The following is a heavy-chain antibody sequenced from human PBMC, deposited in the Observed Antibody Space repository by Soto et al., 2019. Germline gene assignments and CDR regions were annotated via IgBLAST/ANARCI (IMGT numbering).Heavy chain of an antibody. V-gene: IGHV3-15*05. J-gene: IGHJ5*02. CDR3: ITLIPKGKWELGP. Sequence: GGSLKLSCAASGFTFSDAWMSWVRQAPGKGLEWVGRIKSKTNGGTTDYAGTVKGRFTISRDDSKRTLYVQMNSLKTEDTAIYYCITLIPKGKWELGPWGQGT. CDR2: IKSKTNGGTT. CDR1: GFTFSDAW. D-gene: IGHD1-26*01.